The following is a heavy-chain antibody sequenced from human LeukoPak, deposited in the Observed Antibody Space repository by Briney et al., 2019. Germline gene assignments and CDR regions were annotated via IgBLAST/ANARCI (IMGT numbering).Heavy chain of an antibody. CDR3: ARDHGILGLNYYMDV. D-gene: IGHD2-15*01. Sequence: SETLSLTCTVSGGSISSYYWSWMRQPPGKRLEWIGYIYYSGSTNYNPSLKSRVTISVDTSKNQFSLKLSSVTAADTAVYYCARDHGILGLNYYMDVWGKGTTVTVS. J-gene: IGHJ6*03. V-gene: IGHV4-59*01. CDR1: GGSISSYY. CDR2: IYYSGST.